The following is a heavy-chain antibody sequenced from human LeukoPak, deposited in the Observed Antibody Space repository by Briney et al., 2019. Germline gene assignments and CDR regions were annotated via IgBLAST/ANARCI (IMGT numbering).Heavy chain of an antibody. CDR2: ISAYNGNT. D-gene: IGHD2-2*01. CDR3: ARRYCSSTSCYRQLEY. Sequence: ASVMVSCKASGYSFTSYGISWVRQAPGQGLEWMGWISAYNGNTNYAQKLQGRVTMTTDTSTSTAYMELRSLRSDDTAVYYCARRYCSSTSCYRQLEYWGQGTLVTVSS. CDR1: GYSFTSYG. V-gene: IGHV1-18*01. J-gene: IGHJ4*02.